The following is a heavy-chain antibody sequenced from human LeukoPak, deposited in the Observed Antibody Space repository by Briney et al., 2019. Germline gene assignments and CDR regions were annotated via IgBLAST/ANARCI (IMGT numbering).Heavy chain of an antibody. CDR2: IIPIFGTA. CDR1: GGTFSSYA. CDR3: AREYYGSGTPPGWFDP. Sequence: ASVKVSCKASGGTFSSYAISWVRQAPGQGLEWMGGIIPIFGTANYAQKFQGRVTITADESTSTAYMELSSLRSEDTAVYYCAREYYGSGTPPGWFDPWGQGTLVTVSS. D-gene: IGHD3-10*01. J-gene: IGHJ5*02. V-gene: IGHV1-69*13.